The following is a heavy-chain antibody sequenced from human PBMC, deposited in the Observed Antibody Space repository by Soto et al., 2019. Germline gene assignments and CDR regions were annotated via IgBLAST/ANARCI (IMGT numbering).Heavy chain of an antibody. CDR2: INAGNGNT. CDR3: ASSFCSGGSYYDYYYGMDV. Sequence: ASVKVSCKASGYTFTSYAMHWVRQAPGQRLEWMGWINAGNGNTKYSQKFQGRVTITRDTSASTAYMELSSLRSEDSAVYYCASSFCSGGSYYDYYYGMDVWGQGTTVTVS. CDR1: GYTFTSYA. V-gene: IGHV1-3*01. D-gene: IGHD2-15*01. J-gene: IGHJ6*02.